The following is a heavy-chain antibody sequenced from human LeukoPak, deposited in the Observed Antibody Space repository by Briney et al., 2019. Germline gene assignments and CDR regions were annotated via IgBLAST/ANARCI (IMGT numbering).Heavy chain of an antibody. Sequence: GGSLRLSCAASGFTVSSNYMSWVRQAPGKGLEWVSVIYSGGSTYYAGSVKGRSTISRDNSKNTLYLQMNSLRAEDTAVYYCARLRQYSSGWGLFDYWGQGTLVAVSS. CDR2: IYSGGST. CDR3: ARLRQYSSGWGLFDY. J-gene: IGHJ4*02. D-gene: IGHD6-19*01. V-gene: IGHV3-66*04. CDR1: GFTVSSNY.